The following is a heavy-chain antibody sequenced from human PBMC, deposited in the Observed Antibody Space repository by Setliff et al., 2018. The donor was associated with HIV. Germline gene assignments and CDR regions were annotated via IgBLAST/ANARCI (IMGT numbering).Heavy chain of an antibody. D-gene: IGHD6-13*01. CDR1: GFTFSNAW. V-gene: IGHV3-15*01. CDR3: TTELLGSSWYGVDYYGMDV. Sequence: PGGSLRLSCAASGFTFSNAWMSWVRQAPGKGLEWVGRIKSKTDGGTTDYAAPVKGRFTISRDDSKNTLYLQMNSLKTEDTAVYYCTTELLGSSWYGVDYYGMDVWGQGTTVTV. CDR2: IKSKTDGGTT. J-gene: IGHJ6*02.